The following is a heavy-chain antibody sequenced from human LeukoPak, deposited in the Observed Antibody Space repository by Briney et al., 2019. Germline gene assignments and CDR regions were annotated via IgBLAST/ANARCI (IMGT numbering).Heavy chain of an antibody. CDR2: IKQDGSEK. Sequence: GGSLRLSCAASGFTLSSYWMSWVRQAPGKGLQWVANIKQDGSEKYYVDSVKGRFTISRDNSKNTLYLQMNSLRAEDTAVYYCARDPTVDSSGWYGGVWGQGTLVTVSS. D-gene: IGHD6-19*01. CDR1: GFTLSSYW. J-gene: IGHJ4*02. V-gene: IGHV3-7*03. CDR3: ARDPTVDSSGWYGGV.